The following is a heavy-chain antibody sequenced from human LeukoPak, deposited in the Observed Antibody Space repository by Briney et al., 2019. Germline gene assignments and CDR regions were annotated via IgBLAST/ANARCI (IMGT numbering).Heavy chain of an antibody. CDR3: ARDRSSSWYFDY. CDR1: GGTFSSYA. V-gene: IGHV1-69*04. Sequence: SVKVSCKASGGTFSSYAISWVRQAPGQGLEWMERIIPILGIANSAQKLKGRVTITADKSTGPAYMGLSSWGSWDPTVYYCARDRSSSWYFDYLGQGTLVSVCS. CDR2: IIPILGIA. J-gene: IGHJ4*02. D-gene: IGHD6-13*01.